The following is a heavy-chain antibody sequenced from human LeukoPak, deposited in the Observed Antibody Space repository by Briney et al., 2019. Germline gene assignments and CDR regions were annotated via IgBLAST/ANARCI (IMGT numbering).Heavy chain of an antibody. CDR3: ARVYYDFWSGYEYDAFDI. CDR2: ISAYNGNT. CDR1: GGTFSSYA. J-gene: IGHJ3*02. D-gene: IGHD3-3*01. V-gene: IGHV1-18*01. Sequence: ASVKVSCKASGGTFSSYAISWVRQAPGQGLEWMGWISAYNGNTNYAQKLQGRVTMTTDISTSTAYMELRSLRSDDTAVYYCARVYYDFWSGYEYDAFDIWGQGTMVTVSS.